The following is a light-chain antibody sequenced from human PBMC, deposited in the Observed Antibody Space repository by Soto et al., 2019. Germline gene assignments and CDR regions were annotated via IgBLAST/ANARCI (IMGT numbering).Light chain of an antibody. J-gene: IGLJ2*01. CDR3: CSYAGGVV. V-gene: IGLV2-11*01. CDR1: SSDVGRYNY. CDR2: DVR. Sequence: QSALTQPRSVSGSPGQSVTISCTGTSSDVGRYNYVSWYQLHPGKAPKLMIYDVRKRPSGVPDRFSASKSGNTASLTISGLQAEDEVEYYCCSYAGGVVFGGGTKLTVL.